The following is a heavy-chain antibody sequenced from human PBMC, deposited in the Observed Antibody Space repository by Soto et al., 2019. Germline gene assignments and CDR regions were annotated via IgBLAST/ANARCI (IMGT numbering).Heavy chain of an antibody. Sequence: QVQLQESGPGVVRPSETLSLTCTVTGGSISPYYWNWIRQPPGKGLEWIGNVFHTGNTDYSPSLKRRVSISVDTSKNQVALNLTPMPAADTAIYFCARDIGGGHSGSSPFDQWGQGTLVTVSS. D-gene: IGHD1-26*01. V-gene: IGHV4-59*01. CDR1: GGSISPYY. CDR2: VFHTGNT. CDR3: ARDIGGGHSGSSPFDQ. J-gene: IGHJ4*02.